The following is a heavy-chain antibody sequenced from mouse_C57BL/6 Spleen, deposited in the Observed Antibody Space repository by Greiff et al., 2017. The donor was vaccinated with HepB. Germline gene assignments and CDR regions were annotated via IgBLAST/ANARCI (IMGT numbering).Heavy chain of an antibody. CDR3: ARRHYYGSSYGYAMDY. CDR2: IDPSDSYT. Sequence: QVQLQQSGAELVKPGASVKLSCKASGYTFTSYWMQWVKQRPGQGLEWIGEIDPSDSYTNYNQKFKGKATLTVDTSSSTAYMQLSSLTSEDSAVYYCARRHYYGSSYGYAMDYWGQGTSVTVSS. CDR1: GYTFTSYW. D-gene: IGHD1-1*01. V-gene: IGHV1-50*01. J-gene: IGHJ4*01.